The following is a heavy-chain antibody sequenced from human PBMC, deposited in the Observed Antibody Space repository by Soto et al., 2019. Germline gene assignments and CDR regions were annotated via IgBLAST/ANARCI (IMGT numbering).Heavy chain of an antibody. CDR3: ARGGYTSGWPTFDY. CDR1: GFTFSASW. D-gene: IGHD6-19*01. CDR2: IDGDGSTI. Sequence: EVHLVESGGGLVQPGGSLRLSCTASGFTFSASWMHWVRQGPGKELVWVSRIDGDGSTIDYADSVRGRLTISRDNAKNTLFLQMSSLRAEDTAVYYCARGGYTSGWPTFDYWGQGALVTVSS. J-gene: IGHJ4*02. V-gene: IGHV3-74*01.